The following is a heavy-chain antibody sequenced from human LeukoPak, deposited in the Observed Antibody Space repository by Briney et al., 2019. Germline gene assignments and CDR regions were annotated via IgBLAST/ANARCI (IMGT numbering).Heavy chain of an antibody. CDR1: GGSINSYY. D-gene: IGHD3-10*01. Sequence: SETLSLTCTVSGGSINSYYWTWIRQPPGKGLEWIGYIYYSGSTHYNPSLNSRVTISMDTSKDHFSLKLSSVTAADTAIYYCARTSRHFYGTGSNLTPWPADMDVWGQGTKVTVSS. J-gene: IGHJ6*02. CDR3: ARTSRHFYGTGSNLTPWPADMDV. CDR2: IYYSGST. V-gene: IGHV4-59*01.